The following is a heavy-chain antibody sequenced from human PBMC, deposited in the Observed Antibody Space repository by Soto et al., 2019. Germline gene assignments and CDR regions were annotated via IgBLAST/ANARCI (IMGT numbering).Heavy chain of an antibody. J-gene: IGHJ4*02. D-gene: IGHD3-22*01. CDR2: IYYSGST. CDR3: ARVGTYYYDSSGYYYVDPHIDY. CDR1: GGSISSGGYY. Sequence: SETLSLTCTVSGGSISSGGYYWSWIRQHPGKGLGWIGYIYYSGSTYYNPSLKSRVTISVDTSKNQFSLKLSSVTAADTAVYYCARVGTYYYDSSGYYYVDPHIDYWGQGTLVTVSS. V-gene: IGHV4-31*03.